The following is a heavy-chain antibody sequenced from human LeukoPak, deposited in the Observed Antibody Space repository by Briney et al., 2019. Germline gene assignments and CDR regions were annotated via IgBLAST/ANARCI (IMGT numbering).Heavy chain of an antibody. J-gene: IGHJ4*02. CDR2: ISSSSSYI. CDR3: ARGPSGYHNT. V-gene: IGHV3-21*01. CDR1: GFTFSSYS. D-gene: IGHD5-12*01. Sequence: PGGSLRLSCAASGFTFSSYSMNWVRQAPGKGLEWVSSISSSSSYIYYADSVKGRFTISRDNSKNTLYLQMNSLRAADTAVYYCARGPSGYHNTGGQGTLVTVSS.